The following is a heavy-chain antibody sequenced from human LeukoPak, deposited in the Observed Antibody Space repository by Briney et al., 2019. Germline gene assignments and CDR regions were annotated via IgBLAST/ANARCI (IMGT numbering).Heavy chain of an antibody. CDR3: ARSRQWHYYYMDV. CDR1: GGSISSYY. Sequence: SETLSLTCTVSGGSISSYYWSWIRQPPGKGLERIGYIYYSGSTNYNPSLKSRVTISVDTSKNQFSLKLSSVTAADTAVYYCARSRQWHYYYMDVWGKGTTVTVSS. D-gene: IGHD6-19*01. V-gene: IGHV4-59*01. J-gene: IGHJ6*03. CDR2: IYYSGST.